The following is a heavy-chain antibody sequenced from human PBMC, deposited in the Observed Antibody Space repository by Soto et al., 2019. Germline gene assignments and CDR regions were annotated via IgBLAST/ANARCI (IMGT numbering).Heavy chain of an antibody. V-gene: IGHV3-7*01. CDR3: ARDLTPEILPYYYDANDI. CDR2: IKEDGNEE. CDR1: GFSISNYW. D-gene: IGHD3-22*01. Sequence: EVQLVESGGGLVQPGGSLRLSCAASGFSISNYWMTWVRQAPGKGLEWVANIKEDGNEEYYVDSVKGRFTISRDNAKNSLYLQMNSLRAEDTAVYYCARDLTPEILPYYYDANDIWGQGTLVTDSS. J-gene: IGHJ3*02.